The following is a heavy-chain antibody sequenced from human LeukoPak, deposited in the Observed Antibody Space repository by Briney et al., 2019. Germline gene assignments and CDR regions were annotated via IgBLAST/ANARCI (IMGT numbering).Heavy chain of an antibody. CDR1: GFTFSNFA. J-gene: IGHJ4*02. V-gene: IGHV3-23*01. Sequence: GGSLRLCCAASGFTFSNFAMSWVRQAPGKGLEWVSGMSSSGGSTDYADSVKGRLTISRDNSKSTLYLQMNSLRVEDTAIYYCARKRERYYDSLIDYWGQGTLVTVSS. CDR2: MSSSGGST. CDR3: ARKRERYYDSLIDY. D-gene: IGHD3-16*01.